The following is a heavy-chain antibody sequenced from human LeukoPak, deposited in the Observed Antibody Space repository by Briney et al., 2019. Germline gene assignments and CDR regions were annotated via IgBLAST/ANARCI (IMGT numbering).Heavy chain of an antibody. Sequence: ASVKVSCKASGGTFSSYAISWVRQAPGQGLEWMGWISAYNGNTNYAQKLQGRVTMTTDTSTSTAYMELRSLRSDDTAVYYCARDEEQWLVHPSAFDIWGQGTMVTVSS. J-gene: IGHJ3*02. CDR1: GGTFSSYA. D-gene: IGHD6-19*01. V-gene: IGHV1-18*01. CDR3: ARDEEQWLVHPSAFDI. CDR2: ISAYNGNT.